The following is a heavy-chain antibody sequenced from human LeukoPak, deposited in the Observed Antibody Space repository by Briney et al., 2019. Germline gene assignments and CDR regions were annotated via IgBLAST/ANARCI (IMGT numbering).Heavy chain of an antibody. J-gene: IGHJ4*02. Sequence: GGSLRLSWAASGFTFSSYEMNWVRQAPGKGLEWVSYISSGGNTIYYADSVKGRFTISRDNAKNSLYLQMNSLRAEDTAVYYCAREGTAMVSFDYWGQGTLVTVSS. V-gene: IGHV3-48*03. CDR1: GFTFSSYE. CDR2: ISSGGNTI. D-gene: IGHD5-18*01. CDR3: AREGTAMVSFDY.